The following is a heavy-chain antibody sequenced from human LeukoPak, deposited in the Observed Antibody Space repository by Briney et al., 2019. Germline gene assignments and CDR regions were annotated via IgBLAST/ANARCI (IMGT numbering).Heavy chain of an antibody. J-gene: IGHJ4*02. V-gene: IGHV3-48*04. D-gene: IGHD6-19*01. CDR2: ISSSSSTI. CDR3: AKERSLEIVVAGTIFDY. CDR1: GFTFSSYS. Sequence: GGSLRLSCAAPGFTFSSYSMNWVRQAPGKGLEWVSYISSSSSTIYYADSVKGRFTISRDNAKNSLYLQMNSLRAEDTAVYYCAKERSLEIVVAGTIFDYWGQGTLVTVSS.